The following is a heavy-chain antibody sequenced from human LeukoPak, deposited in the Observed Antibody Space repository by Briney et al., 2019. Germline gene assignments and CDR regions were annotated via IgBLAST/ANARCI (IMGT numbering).Heavy chain of an antibody. J-gene: IGHJ4*02. D-gene: IGHD6-19*01. CDR2: ISSSSSYI. V-gene: IGHV3-21*01. Sequence: GGSLRLSCAASGFTFGSYSMNWVRQAPGKGLEWVSSISSSSSYIYYADSVKGRFTISRDNAKNSLYLQMNSLRAEDTAVYYCARDRYSSGWMTFDYWGQGTLVTVSS. CDR3: ARDRYSSGWMTFDY. CDR1: GFTFGSYS.